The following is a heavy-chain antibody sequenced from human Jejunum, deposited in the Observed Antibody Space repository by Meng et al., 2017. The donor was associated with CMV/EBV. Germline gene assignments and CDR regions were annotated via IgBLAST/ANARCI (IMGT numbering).Heavy chain of an antibody. J-gene: IGHJ5*01. Sequence: TFSGFSHTTSGVGVSWVRQPPGKALEWIALICGDDDKRYSPDLRSRLTIIKDTSKNQVVLTMTNTDPVDTATYYCAHRGNYGDYVFDSWGQGTLVTVSS. V-gene: IGHV2-5*02. D-gene: IGHD4-17*01. CDR1: GFSHTTSGVG. CDR2: ICGDDDK. CDR3: AHRGNYGDYVFDS.